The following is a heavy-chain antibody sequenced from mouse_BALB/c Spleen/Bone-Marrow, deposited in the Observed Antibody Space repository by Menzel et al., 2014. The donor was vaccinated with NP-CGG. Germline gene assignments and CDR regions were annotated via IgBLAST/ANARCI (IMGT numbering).Heavy chain of an antibody. CDR2: IYPGSGNA. CDR3: AKGGYGSSYVRYYAMDY. D-gene: IGHD1-1*01. Sequence: VQLQQSGAELARPGASVKLSCKASGYTFTDYYINWVKQRTGQGLEWIGEIYPGSGNAYYNEKFKGKATLTADKSSSTAYMQLSRLTSEDSAVYFCAKGGYGSSYVRYYAMDYWGQGTSVTVSS. CDR1: GYTFTDYY. J-gene: IGHJ4*01. V-gene: IGHV1-77*01.